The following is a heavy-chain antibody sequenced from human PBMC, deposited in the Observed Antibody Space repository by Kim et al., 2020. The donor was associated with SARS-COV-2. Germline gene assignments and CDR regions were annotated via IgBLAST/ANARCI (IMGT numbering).Heavy chain of an antibody. CDR3: ARGARDYIWGSYRYTQSHF. J-gene: IGHJ4*02. D-gene: IGHD3-16*02. Sequence: GGSLRLSCAASGFTFSSYSMNWVRQAPGKGLEWVSYISSISSTIYYADSVKGRFTISRDNAKNSLYLQMNSLRDEDTAVYYCARGARDYIWGSYRYTQSHFWGQGTLVTVSS. CDR2: ISSISSTI. CDR1: GFTFSSYS. V-gene: IGHV3-48*02.